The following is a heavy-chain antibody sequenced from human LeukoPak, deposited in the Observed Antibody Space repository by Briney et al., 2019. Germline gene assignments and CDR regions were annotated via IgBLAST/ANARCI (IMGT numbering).Heavy chain of an antibody. CDR3: ARGYSYGLGWVFDY. D-gene: IGHD5-18*01. CDR1: GGFISSSSYY. CDR2: IYYSGST. V-gene: IGHV4-39*07. J-gene: IGHJ4*02. Sequence: PSETLSLTCTVSGGFISSSSYYWGWIRQPPGKGLEWIGSIYYSGSTYYSPSLKSRVTISVDTSKNQFSLKLTSVTAADTAVYYCARGYSYGLGWVFDYWGQGTLVTVSS.